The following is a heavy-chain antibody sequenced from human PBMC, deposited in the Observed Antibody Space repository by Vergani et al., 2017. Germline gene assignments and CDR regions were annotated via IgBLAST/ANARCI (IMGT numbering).Heavy chain of an antibody. CDR2: IYYSGST. D-gene: IGHD2-2*01. Sequence: QVQLQESGPGLVKPSETLSLTCTVSGGSISSYYWSWIRQPPGKGLEWIGYIYYSGSTNYNPSLKSRVTISVDTSKNQFSLKLSSVTAAVTAVYYCARVWGYCSSTSCYQYYFDYWGQGTLVTVSS. V-gene: IGHV4-59*01. CDR1: GGSISSYY. J-gene: IGHJ4*02. CDR3: ARVWGYCSSTSCYQYYFDY.